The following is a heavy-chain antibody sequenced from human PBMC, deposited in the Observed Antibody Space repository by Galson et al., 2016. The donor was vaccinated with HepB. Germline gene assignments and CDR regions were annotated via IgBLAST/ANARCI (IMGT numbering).Heavy chain of an antibody. CDR3: GPRATHCVVRQCFP. CDR2: TSFDETNK. D-gene: IGHD2-21*01. J-gene: IGHJ5*02. V-gene: IGHV3-30*03. Sequence: SLRLSCAASGFIFRRTGMHWVRQAPGKGLEWVAGTSFDETNKHYADSVKGRFTISRDNSKNTLYLQMNSLTSEDTAVYYCGPRATHCVVRQCFPWGQGISVTVSS. CDR1: GFIFRRTG.